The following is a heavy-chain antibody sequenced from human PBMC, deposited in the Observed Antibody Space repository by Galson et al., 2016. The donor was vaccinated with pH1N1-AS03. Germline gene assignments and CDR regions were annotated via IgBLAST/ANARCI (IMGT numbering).Heavy chain of an antibody. D-gene: IGHD3-22*01. CDR3: ARSGDYYDSSGYYWGQQYYFDY. V-gene: IGHV3-11*06. CDR2: ISITSTYT. CDR1: GFIFNTYA. J-gene: IGHJ4*02. Sequence: SLRLSCAASGFIFNTYAMSWVRQAQGKGLEWISFISITSTYTNCADSVKGRFTISRDNAKNSLLLQMNSLRAEDTAVYYCARSGDYYDSSGYYWGQQYYFDYWGRGTLVTVSS.